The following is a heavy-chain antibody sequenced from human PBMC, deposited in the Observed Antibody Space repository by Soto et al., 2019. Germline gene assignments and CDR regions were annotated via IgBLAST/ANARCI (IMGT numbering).Heavy chain of an antibody. CDR1: EFTISHYT. V-gene: IGHV3-21*01. D-gene: IGHD3-10*01. CDR3: ARDYGRGAFEI. CDR2: ISSGGDYV. Sequence: EVQLVESGGGLVKPGGSLRLSCAASEFTISHYTMNWVRQAPGKGLEWVSSISSGGDYVFSADSVKGRFTISRDNAKNSLFLQMNSLRAEDTAVYFCARDYGRGAFEIWGRGTTVAVSS. J-gene: IGHJ3*02.